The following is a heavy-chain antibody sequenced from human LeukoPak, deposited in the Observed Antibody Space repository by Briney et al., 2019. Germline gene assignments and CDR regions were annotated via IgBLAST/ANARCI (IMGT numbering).Heavy chain of an antibody. Sequence: GGSLRLSCAASGFTVSSNYMSWVRQAPGKGLEWVSVIYSGGSTYYADSVKGRFTVSRDNAKNTLYLQMSSLRPDDTALYYCSTSSDWYPVSSDHWGQGTLVTVSS. V-gene: IGHV3-53*01. CDR2: IYSGGST. CDR1: GFTVSSNY. D-gene: IGHD6-19*01. J-gene: IGHJ4*02. CDR3: STSSDWYPVSSDH.